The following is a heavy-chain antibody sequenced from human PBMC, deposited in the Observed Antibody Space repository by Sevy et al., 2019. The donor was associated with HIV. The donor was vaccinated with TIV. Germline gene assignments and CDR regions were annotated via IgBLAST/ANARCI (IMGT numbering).Heavy chain of an antibody. V-gene: IGHV4-59*01. Sequence: SETLSLTCTVSGGSISSYYWSWIRQPPGKGLEWIGYIYYSGSTNSNPSLKSRVTISVDPSKNQFSLKVSSVTAADTAVYYCARVSQSKLLWFGELRPGHYGMDVWGQGTTVTVSS. D-gene: IGHD3-10*01. J-gene: IGHJ6*02. CDR1: GGSISSYY. CDR3: ARVSQSKLLWFGELRPGHYGMDV. CDR2: IYYSGST.